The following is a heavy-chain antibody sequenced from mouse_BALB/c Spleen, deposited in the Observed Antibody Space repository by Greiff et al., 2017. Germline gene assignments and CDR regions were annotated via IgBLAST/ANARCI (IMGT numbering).Heavy chain of an antibody. Sequence: DVMLVESGGGLVKPGGSLKLSCAASGFTFSDYYMYWVRQTPEKRLEWVATISDGGSYTYYPDSVKGRFTISRDNAKNNLYLQMSSLKSEDTAMYYCARGYDGYPFAYWGQGTLVTVSA. J-gene: IGHJ3*01. D-gene: IGHD2-3*01. CDR1: GFTFSDYY. V-gene: IGHV5-4*02. CDR2: ISDGGSYT. CDR3: ARGYDGYPFAY.